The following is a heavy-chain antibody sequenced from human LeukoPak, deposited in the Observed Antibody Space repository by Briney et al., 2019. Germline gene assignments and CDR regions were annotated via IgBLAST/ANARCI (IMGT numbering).Heavy chain of an antibody. CDR3: ARDRAVGWFDP. CDR2: IYYSGST. Sequence: SETLSLTCTVSGGSISSGGYYWSWIRQHPGKGLEWIGYIYYSGSTYYNPSLKSRVTISVDTSKNQFSLKLSSVTAADTAVYYCARDRAVGWFDPRGQGTLVTVSS. CDR1: GGSISSGGYY. V-gene: IGHV4-31*03. J-gene: IGHJ5*02.